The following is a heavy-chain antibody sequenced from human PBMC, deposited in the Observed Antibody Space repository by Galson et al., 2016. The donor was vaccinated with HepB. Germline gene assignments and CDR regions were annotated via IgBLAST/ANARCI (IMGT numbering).Heavy chain of an antibody. Sequence: SVKVSCKASGGTFSSYGISWVRQAPGQGLEWLGGIIPIFSTANYAQKFQGRVTITADKSTSTASMELSSLRSEDTAVYYCARDPDFYDSSGQEGFQHWGQGTLVTVSS. V-gene: IGHV1-69*06. CDR3: ARDPDFYDSSGQEGFQH. J-gene: IGHJ1*01. CDR1: GGTFSSYG. CDR2: IIPIFSTA. D-gene: IGHD3-22*01.